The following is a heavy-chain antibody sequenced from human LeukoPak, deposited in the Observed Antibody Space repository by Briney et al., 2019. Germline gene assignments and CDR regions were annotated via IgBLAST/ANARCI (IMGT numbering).Heavy chain of an antibody. V-gene: IGHV1-18*01. CDR2: ISAYNGNT. CDR3: ARKGCGGDCYFGDY. Sequence: ASVKVSCKSSGYTFTSYGLSWVRQAPGQGLEWMGWISAYNGNTNYAQNFQGRVTMTRNTSTSTVYMELKSLRSDDTAFYYCARKGCGGDCYFGDYWGQGTLVTVSS. CDR1: GYTFTSYG. J-gene: IGHJ4*02. D-gene: IGHD2-21*02.